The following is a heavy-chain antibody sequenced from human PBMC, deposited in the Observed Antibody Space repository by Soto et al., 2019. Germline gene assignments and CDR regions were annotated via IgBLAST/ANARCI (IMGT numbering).Heavy chain of an antibody. CDR3: ARGGPPQVAGTNYYYDMDV. V-gene: IGHV1-69*02. J-gene: IGHJ6*03. Sequence: QVQLVHSGAEVKKPGSSVKVSCKASGGTFSSYTISWVRQAPGQGLEWMGRIIPILGIANYAQKFQGRVTITADKSTSTADMELSSLRSEDTAVYYCARGGPPQVAGTNYYYDMDVWGKGTTVTVSS. CDR2: IIPILGIA. D-gene: IGHD6-19*01. CDR1: GGTFSSYT.